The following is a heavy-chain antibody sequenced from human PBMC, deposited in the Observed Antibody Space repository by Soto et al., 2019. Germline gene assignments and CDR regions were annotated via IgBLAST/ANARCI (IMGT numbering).Heavy chain of an antibody. Sequence: ASVKVSCKASGYTFTGYYMHWVRQAPGQGLEWMGWINPNSGGTNYAQKFQGWVTMTRDTFISTAYMELSRLRSDDTAVYYCARGLRLEDYYYYMDVWGKGTTVTVSS. V-gene: IGHV1-2*04. CDR1: GYTFTGYY. J-gene: IGHJ6*03. D-gene: IGHD3-16*01. CDR3: ARGLRLEDYYYYMDV. CDR2: INPNSGGT.